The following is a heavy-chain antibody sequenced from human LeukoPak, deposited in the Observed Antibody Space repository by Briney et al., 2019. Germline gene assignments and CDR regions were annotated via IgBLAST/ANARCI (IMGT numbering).Heavy chain of an antibody. V-gene: IGHV3-9*01. Sequence: TLRLSCAASGFTFGDYDRRWVRQAPGKGLEWVGDISWNGGSKDYADSVKGGFTISRENAKNSLYLQRNGLSAEAAALYYCAQDISTTSHYYYGMDSCGQGATVTVSS. CDR1: GFTFGDYD. CDR3: AQDISTTSHYYYGMDS. J-gene: IGHJ6*02. D-gene: IGHD1-26*01. CDR2: ISWNGGSK.